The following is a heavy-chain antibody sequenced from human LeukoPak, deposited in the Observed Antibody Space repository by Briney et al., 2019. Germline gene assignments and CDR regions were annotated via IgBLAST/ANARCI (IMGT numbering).Heavy chain of an antibody. V-gene: IGHV3-33*01. D-gene: IGHD3-10*01. CDR1: GFTFNSCD. CDR2: IWHDGSKK. J-gene: IGHJ4*02. CDR3: ARDLAADASD. Sequence: GGSLRLSCAASGFTFNSCDMHWVRQAPGKGLEWVALIWHDGSKKYYADSVKGRFTISRDNSKNLLYLQMNSLRVEDTAVHYCARDLAADASDWGQGTLVTVSS.